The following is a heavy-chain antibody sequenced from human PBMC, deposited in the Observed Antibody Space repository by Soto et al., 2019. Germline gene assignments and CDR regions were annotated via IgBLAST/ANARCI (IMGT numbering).Heavy chain of an antibody. Sequence: GGSLRLSCAASGFTFSSYAMHWVRQAPGKGLEWVAVISYDGSNKYYADSVKGRFTISRDNSKNTLYLQMNSLRAEDTAVYYCARAKRVDYYYYGMDVWGQGTPVTVSS. CDR3: ARAKRVDYYYYGMDV. V-gene: IGHV3-30-3*01. CDR1: GFTFSSYA. CDR2: ISYDGSNK. J-gene: IGHJ6*02.